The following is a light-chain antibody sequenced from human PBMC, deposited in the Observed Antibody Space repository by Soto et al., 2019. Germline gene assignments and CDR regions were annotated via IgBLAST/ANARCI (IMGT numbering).Light chain of an antibody. Sequence: DIQRTQSPSCLSASVGDRVTITCRASQSISRYLNWYPKKPGKDPKLLIYAASSLLGGVPSRFSGSGSGTDFNLTISSLQTEDFATYDCQQRYSSPQTFGQGTKVDIK. CDR3: QQRYSSPQT. V-gene: IGKV1-39*01. CDR2: AAS. CDR1: QSISRY. J-gene: IGKJ1*01.